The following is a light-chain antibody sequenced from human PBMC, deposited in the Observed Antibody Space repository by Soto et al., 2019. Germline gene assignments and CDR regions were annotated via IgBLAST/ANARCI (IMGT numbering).Light chain of an antibody. J-gene: IGKJ1*01. CDR2: DAS. CDR1: RGVTTN. CDR3: QQRSNWPRT. V-gene: IGKV3-11*01. Sequence: EIVLTQSQPTRSFFQGKEPTLSCRPGRGVTTNLAWYQQKPGQAPRLLIYDASNRATGIPARFSGSGSGTDFTLTISSLEPEDFAVYYCQQRSNWPRTFGQGTKVEIK.